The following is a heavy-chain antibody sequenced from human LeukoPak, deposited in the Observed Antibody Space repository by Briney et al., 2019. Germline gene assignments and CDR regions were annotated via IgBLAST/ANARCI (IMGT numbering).Heavy chain of an antibody. CDR3: ARDHPGGYFDY. V-gene: IGHV3-33*01. J-gene: IGHJ4*02. Sequence: GGSLRLSCAASGFTFSSYGMHWVRQAPGKGLEWVAVIWYDGSNKYYADSMKGRFTISRDNSKNTLYLQMNSLRAEDTAVYYCARDHPGGYFDYWGQGTLVTVSS. D-gene: IGHD3-16*01. CDR1: GFTFSSYG. CDR2: IWYDGSNK.